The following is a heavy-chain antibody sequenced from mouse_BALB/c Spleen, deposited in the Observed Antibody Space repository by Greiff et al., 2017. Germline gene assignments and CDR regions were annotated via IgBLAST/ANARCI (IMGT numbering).Heavy chain of an antibody. CDR1: GFNIKDTY. D-gene: IGHD2-2*01. J-gene: IGHJ3*01. CDR3: AQGGYDGGFAY. Sequence: VQLQQSGAELVKPGASVKLSCTASGFNIKDTYMHWVKQRPEQGLEWIGRIDPANGNTKYDPKFQGKATITADTSSNTACLQLSSLTSEDTAVYYCAQGGYDGGFAYWGQGTLVTVSA. CDR2: IDPANGNT. V-gene: IGHV14-3*02.